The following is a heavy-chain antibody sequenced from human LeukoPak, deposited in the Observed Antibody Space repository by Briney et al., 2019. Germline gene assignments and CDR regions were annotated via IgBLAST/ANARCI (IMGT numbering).Heavy chain of an antibody. CDR2: ISYDGSNK. V-gene: IGHV3-30*03. CDR1: GFTFSRSG. CDR3: ARDIDNYFDY. J-gene: IGHJ4*02. Sequence: GGSLRLSCAASGFTFSRSGMHWVRQAPGKGLEWVAVISYDGSNKYYADSVKGRFTISRDNSKNTLYLQMNSLRAEDTAVYYCARDIDNYFDYWGQGTLVTVSS. D-gene: IGHD3-16*02.